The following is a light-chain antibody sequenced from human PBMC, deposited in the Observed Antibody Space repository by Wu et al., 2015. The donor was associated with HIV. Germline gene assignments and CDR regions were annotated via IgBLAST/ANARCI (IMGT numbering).Light chain of an antibody. V-gene: IGKV1-39*01. CDR2: AAS. CDR3: QQSYSTPVT. J-gene: IGKJ1*01. CDR1: QSISSY. Sequence: DIQMTQSPSSLSASVGDRVTITCRASQSISSYLNWYQQKPGKAPKLLIYAASSLQGGVPSRFSGSGSVTDFTLTISCLQPEDFATYYCQQSYSTPVTFGQGTKVEIK.